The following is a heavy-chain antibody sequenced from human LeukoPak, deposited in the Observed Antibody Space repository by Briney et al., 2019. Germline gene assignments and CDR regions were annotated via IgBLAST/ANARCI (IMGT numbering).Heavy chain of an antibody. CDR2: INPNSGGT. CDR1: GYTFTGYY. CDR3: ARGRGDYVWGSYRSSWFDP. V-gene: IGHV1-2*02. J-gene: IGHJ5*02. Sequence: ASVKVSCKASGYTFTGYYMHWVRQAPGQGLEWMGWINPNSGGTNYAQKFQGRVTRTRDTSISTAYMELSRLRSDDTAVYYCARGRGDYVWGSYRSSWFDPWGQGTLVTVSS. D-gene: IGHD3-16*02.